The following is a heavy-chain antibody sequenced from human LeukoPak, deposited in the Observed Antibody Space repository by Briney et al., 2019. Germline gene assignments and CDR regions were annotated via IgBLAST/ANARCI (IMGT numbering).Heavy chain of an antibody. CDR3: AKDLSSLIAARPGDFDY. Sequence: PGGSLRLSCAASGFTFSSYSMNWVRQAPGKGLEWVSSISSSTTYIYYADSVKGRFTISRDNAKNSLYLQMNSLRAEDTAVYYCAKDLSSLIAARPGDFDYWGQGTLVTVSS. V-gene: IGHV3-21*01. CDR1: GFTFSSYS. D-gene: IGHD6-6*01. CDR2: ISSSTTYI. J-gene: IGHJ4*02.